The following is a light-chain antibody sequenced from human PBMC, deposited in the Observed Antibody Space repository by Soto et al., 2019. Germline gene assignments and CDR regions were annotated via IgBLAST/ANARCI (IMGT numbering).Light chain of an antibody. CDR2: GAS. V-gene: IGKV3-15*01. Sequence: EIVMTQSPATLSVSPGERATLSCRASQSVNSNLAWYQQKPGQAPRLLIFGASTRATGIPVRFSGSGSGTEFTITIRSLQSEDFSVYYCQQYNNWPQTFGQGNTLEIK. CDR3: QQYNNWPQT. CDR1: QSVNSN. J-gene: IGKJ2*01.